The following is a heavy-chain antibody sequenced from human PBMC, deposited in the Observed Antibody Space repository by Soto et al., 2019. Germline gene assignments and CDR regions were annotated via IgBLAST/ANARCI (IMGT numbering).Heavy chain of an antibody. CDR2: IYYSGST. CDR3: ARHTPAISISDH. D-gene: IGHD2-15*01. J-gene: IGHJ4*02. V-gene: IGHV4-39*01. CDR1: GGSISSSSYY. Sequence: QLQLQETGPGLVKPSETLSLTCTVSGGSISSSSYYWGWIRQPPGKGLEWIGSIYYSGSTYYNPSLKRRVPISVATSKNQFSLTLSSVTAADTAVYYCARHTPAISISDHWGQGTLVTVSS.